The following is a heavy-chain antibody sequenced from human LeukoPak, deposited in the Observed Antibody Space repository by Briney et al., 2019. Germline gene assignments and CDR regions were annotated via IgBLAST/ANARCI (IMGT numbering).Heavy chain of an antibody. CDR3: ARDPGYHHSSGFREYYFDY. Sequence: GRSLRLSCAASGFTFSSYAMHWARQAPGKGLEWVAVISYDGSNKYYADSVKGRFTISRDNSKNTLYLQMNSLRAEDTAVYYCARDPGYHHSSGFREYYFDYWGQGTLVTVSS. CDR2: ISYDGSNK. CDR1: GFTFSSYA. D-gene: IGHD3-22*01. J-gene: IGHJ4*02. V-gene: IGHV3-30*01.